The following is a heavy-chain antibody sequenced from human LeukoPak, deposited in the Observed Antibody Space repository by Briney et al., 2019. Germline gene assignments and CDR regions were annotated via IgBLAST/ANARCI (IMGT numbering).Heavy chain of an antibody. CDR2: IKADGSGT. CDR3: ATWAFYHNLDV. Sequence: GGSLRLSCAASGFNFGPYAMYWVRQCPGRGLEWVSVIKADGSGTFYSDSVRGRFTTSRDNSKNSLYLQMSSLTSDDTALYYCATWAFYHNLDVWGQGTTVAVSS. J-gene: IGHJ6*02. D-gene: IGHD2/OR15-2a*01. V-gene: IGHV3-43*02. CDR1: GFNFGPYA.